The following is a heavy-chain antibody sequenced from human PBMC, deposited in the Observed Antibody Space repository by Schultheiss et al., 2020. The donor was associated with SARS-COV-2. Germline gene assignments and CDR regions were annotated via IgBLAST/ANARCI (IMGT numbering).Heavy chain of an antibody. V-gene: IGHV3-9*01. J-gene: IGHJ4*02. Sequence: GGSLRLSCTASGFTFSSYAMHWVRQAPGKGLEWVSGISWNSGSIGYADSVKGRFTISRDNAKNSLYLQMNSLRAEDTAVYYCARDHYSSSWFLTNYFDYWGQGTLVTVSS. D-gene: IGHD6-13*01. CDR1: GFTFSSYA. CDR2: ISWNSGSI. CDR3: ARDHYSSSWFLTNYFDY.